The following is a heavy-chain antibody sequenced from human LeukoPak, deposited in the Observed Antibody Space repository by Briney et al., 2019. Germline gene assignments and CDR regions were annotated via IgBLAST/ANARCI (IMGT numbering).Heavy chain of an antibody. CDR1: GFTLSSFS. V-gene: IGHV3-48*04. J-gene: IGHJ4*02. D-gene: IGHD5-18*01. CDR2: ISSSGSTI. CDR3: AVCGYSYGLDY. Sequence: GGSLRLSCAASGFTLSSFSMNWVRQAPGKGLEWVSYISSSGSTIYYADSVKGRFTISRDNAKNSLYLQMNSLRAEDTAVYYCAVCGYSYGLDYWGQGTLVTVSS.